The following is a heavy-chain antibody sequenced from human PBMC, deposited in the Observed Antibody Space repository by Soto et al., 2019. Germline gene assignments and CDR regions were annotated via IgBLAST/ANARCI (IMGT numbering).Heavy chain of an antibody. CDR1: GFTFSSYA. D-gene: IGHD6-13*01. Sequence: GGSLRLSCAASGFTFSSYAMHWVRQAPGKGLEWVAVISYDGSNKYYADSVKGRFTISRDNSKNTLYLQMNSLRAEDTAVYYCARSPNRHPVVDSSSWYFRGGYYYGMDVWGQGTTVTVSS. CDR2: ISYDGSNK. CDR3: ARSPNRHPVVDSSSWYFRGGYYYGMDV. J-gene: IGHJ6*02. V-gene: IGHV3-30-3*01.